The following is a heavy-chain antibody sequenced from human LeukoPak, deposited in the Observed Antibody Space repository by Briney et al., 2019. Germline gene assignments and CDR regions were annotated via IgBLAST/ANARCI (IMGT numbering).Heavy chain of an antibody. Sequence: PSETLSLTCTVSGGSISSSSYYWGWIRQPPGKGLEWIGSIYYSGSTYYNPSLKSRVTISVGTSKNRFSLKLSSVTAADTAVYYCARDNSPWYYDSSAPPGEFDPWGQGTLVTVSS. J-gene: IGHJ5*02. V-gene: IGHV4-39*02. CDR3: ARDNSPWYYDSSAPPGEFDP. CDR2: IYYSGST. D-gene: IGHD3-22*01. CDR1: GGSISSSSYY.